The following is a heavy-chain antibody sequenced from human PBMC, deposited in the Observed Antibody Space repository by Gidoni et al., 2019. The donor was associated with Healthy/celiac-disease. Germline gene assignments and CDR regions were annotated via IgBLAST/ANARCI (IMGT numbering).Heavy chain of an antibody. J-gene: IGHJ4*02. CDR3: ARRCSSTSCYCQDFDY. D-gene: IGHD2-2*01. Sequence: QVQLQESGPGLVKPSETLSLTCTVSGGSVSSGSYYWSWIRQPPGKGLEWIVYIYYSGRTNYNPSLKSRVTISVDTSKNQFSLKLSSVTAADTAVYYCARRCSSTSCYCQDFDYWGQGTLVTVSS. CDR1: GGSVSSGSYY. CDR2: IYYSGRT. V-gene: IGHV4-61*01.